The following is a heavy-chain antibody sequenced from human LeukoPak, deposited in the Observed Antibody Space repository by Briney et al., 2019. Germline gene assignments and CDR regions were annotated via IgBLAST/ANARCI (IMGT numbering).Heavy chain of an antibody. CDR3: ARYCSGGSCYSGEGYYYYGMDV. Sequence: SETLSLTCAVYGGSFSGYYWSWIRQPPGKGLEWIGEINHSGSTNYNPSLKSRVTISVDTSKNQFSLKLSSVTAADTAVYYCARYCSGGSCYSGEGYYYYGMDVWGQGTTVTVSS. D-gene: IGHD2-15*01. CDR2: INHSGST. V-gene: IGHV4-34*01. CDR1: GGSFSGYY. J-gene: IGHJ6*02.